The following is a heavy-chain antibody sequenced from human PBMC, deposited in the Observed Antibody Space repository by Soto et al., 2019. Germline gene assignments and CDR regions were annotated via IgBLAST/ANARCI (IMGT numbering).Heavy chain of an antibody. J-gene: IGHJ4*02. CDR3: VYDGKLGYTGYDRFDY. CDR2: IYWNDDA. Sequence: QITLKESGPTLMKPTQTLTLTCSFSGFSLSTHEVGVVWIRQPPGKALEWLALIYWNDDARYSPSLKNRLTIAKDTSKSQVVLTMTNMDPVDTATYYCVYDGKLGYTGYDRFDYWGQGILDTVSS. CDR1: GFSLSTHEVG. D-gene: IGHD5-12*01. V-gene: IGHV2-5*01.